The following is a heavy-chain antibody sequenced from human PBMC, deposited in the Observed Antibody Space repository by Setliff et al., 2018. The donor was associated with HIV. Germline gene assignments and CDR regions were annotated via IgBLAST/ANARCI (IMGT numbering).Heavy chain of an antibody. CDR3: ARGRPFGKFVDYFDS. V-gene: IGHV4-31*03. CDR2: IFYNENT. CDR1: GGSISSGGYY. J-gene: IGHJ4*02. D-gene: IGHD2-21*01. Sequence: SEPLSLTCTVSGGSISSGGYYWNWIRQHPGKGLEWIGYIFYNENTQYDPSLKSRVSMSVDTSKNQFSLNLRTVTAADTAIYFCARGRPFGKFVDYFDSWGQGKLVTVSS.